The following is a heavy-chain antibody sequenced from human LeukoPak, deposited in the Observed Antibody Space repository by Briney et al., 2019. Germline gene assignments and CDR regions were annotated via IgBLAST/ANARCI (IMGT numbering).Heavy chain of an antibody. Sequence: PSETLSLTCTVSGGSISSYYWSWIRQPPGKGLEWIGYIYYTGSTNYNPSLKSRVTIPVDTSKNQFSLKLSSVTAADTAVYYCARWYYYDSSGAVDYWGQGTLVTVSS. V-gene: IGHV4-59*01. D-gene: IGHD3-22*01. CDR1: GGSISSYY. J-gene: IGHJ4*02. CDR2: IYYTGST. CDR3: ARWYYYDSSGAVDY.